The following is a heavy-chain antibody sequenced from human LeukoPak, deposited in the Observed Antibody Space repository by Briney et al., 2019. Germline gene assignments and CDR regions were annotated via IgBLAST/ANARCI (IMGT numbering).Heavy chain of an antibody. J-gene: IGHJ4*02. D-gene: IGHD6-19*01. Sequence: GESLRLSCAASGFTFTTYWMSWVRQAPGKGLEWVSAISGSGGSTYYADSVKGRFTISRDNSKNTLYLQMNSLRAEDTAVYYCAKSGSGWFPFDYWGQGTLVTVSS. CDR3: AKSGSGWFPFDY. CDR2: ISGSGGST. V-gene: IGHV3-23*01. CDR1: GFTFTTYW.